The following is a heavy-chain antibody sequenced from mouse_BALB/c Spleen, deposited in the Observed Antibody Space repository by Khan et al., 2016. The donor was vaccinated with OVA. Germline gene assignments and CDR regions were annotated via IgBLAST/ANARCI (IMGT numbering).Heavy chain of an antibody. CDR1: GYTFTDYS. Sequence: QIQLVQSGPELKKPGETVKISCKASGYTFTDYSMHWVKQAPGKGLKWMGWINTETGEPTYADDFKGRFAFSLETSASTAYLQINKLKNEDTATYFCARDRYDYFDYWGQGTTLTVSS. V-gene: IGHV9-2-1*01. D-gene: IGHD2-14*01. CDR3: ARDRYDYFDY. CDR2: INTETGEP. J-gene: IGHJ2*01.